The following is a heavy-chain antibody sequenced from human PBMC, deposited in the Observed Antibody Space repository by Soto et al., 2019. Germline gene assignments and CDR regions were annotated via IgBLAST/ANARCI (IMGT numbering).Heavy chain of an antibody. CDR3: ARTPGIAVAGRYHYYGMDV. CDR1: GGSISSYY. J-gene: IGHJ6*02. D-gene: IGHD6-19*01. V-gene: IGHV4-59*01. Sequence: SETLSLTCTVSGGSISSYYWSWIRQPPGKGLEWIGYIYYSGSTNYNPSLKSRVTISVDTSKNQFSLKLSSVTAADTAVYYCARTPGIAVAGRYHYYGMDVWGQGTTVTVSS. CDR2: IYYSGST.